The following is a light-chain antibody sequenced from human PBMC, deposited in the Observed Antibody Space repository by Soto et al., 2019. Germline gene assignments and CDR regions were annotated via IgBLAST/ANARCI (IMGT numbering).Light chain of an antibody. CDR3: SSYAGSNVL. Sequence: QSALTQPPSASGSPGQSVTISCTGTPSDVGGSNSVSWYQQYPGKAPKLMIYDVSKRPSGVPDRFSGSKSGNTASLTVSGLQAEDEAKYYCSSYAGSNVLFGGGTKLTVL. V-gene: IGLV2-8*01. CDR1: PSDVGGSNS. J-gene: IGLJ2*01. CDR2: DVS.